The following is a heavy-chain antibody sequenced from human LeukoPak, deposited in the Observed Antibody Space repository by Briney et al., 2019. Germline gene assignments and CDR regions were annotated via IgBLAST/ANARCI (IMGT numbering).Heavy chain of an antibody. CDR1: ESIFANYW. Sequence: GESLKTSWQGSESIFANYWIAWLRELPGKGLEWMGIIYPSDSDTRYSPSFQAQVTNSADKSIKTAYLQWSCLKASDPAMYYCARPLQGIVGATGVDYWGQGTLVTVSS. V-gene: IGHV5-51*01. CDR3: ARPLQGIVGATGVDY. D-gene: IGHD1-26*01. J-gene: IGHJ4*02. CDR2: IYPSDSDT.